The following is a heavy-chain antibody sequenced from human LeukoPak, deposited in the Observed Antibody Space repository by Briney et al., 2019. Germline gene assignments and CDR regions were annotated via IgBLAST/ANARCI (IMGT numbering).Heavy chain of an antibody. CDR2: INPNSGGT. D-gene: IGHD2-21*02. Sequence: ASVKVSCKASGYTFTGYYMHWVRQAPGQGLEWMGRINPNSGGTNYEQKFQGRVTMTRDTSISTAYMELSRLISDDTAVYYCARNYVTATLVDFDYWGQGTLVTVSS. V-gene: IGHV1-2*06. CDR3: ARNYVTATLVDFDY. CDR1: GYTFTGYY. J-gene: IGHJ4*02.